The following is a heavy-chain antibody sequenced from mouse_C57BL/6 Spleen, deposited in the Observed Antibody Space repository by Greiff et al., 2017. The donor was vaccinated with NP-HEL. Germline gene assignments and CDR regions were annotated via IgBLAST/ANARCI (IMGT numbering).Heavy chain of an antibody. CDR1: GFTFSSYT. CDR2: ISGGGGNT. Sequence: EVKVVESGGGLVKPGGSLKLSCAASGFTFSSYTMSWVRQTPEKRLEWVATISGGGGNTYYPDSVKGRFTISRDNAKNTLYLQMSSLRSEDTALYYCARKTGTDYFDYWGQGTTLTVSS. V-gene: IGHV5-9*01. J-gene: IGHJ2*01. CDR3: ARKTGTDYFDY. D-gene: IGHD4-1*01.